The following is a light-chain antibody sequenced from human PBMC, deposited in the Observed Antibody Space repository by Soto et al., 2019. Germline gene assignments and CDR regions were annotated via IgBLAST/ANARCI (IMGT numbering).Light chain of an antibody. V-gene: IGKV3-15*01. Sequence: EIVMTQSPATLSLSPGERAALSCRASQSINSELAWYQQKPDQPPRLLIYGASTRATGVPARFTGSESGSEFTLTISGLQSEVFAVYYCQQGHNWPLTFGQGTRLEI. CDR3: QQGHNWPLT. J-gene: IGKJ2*01. CDR2: GAS. CDR1: QSINSE.